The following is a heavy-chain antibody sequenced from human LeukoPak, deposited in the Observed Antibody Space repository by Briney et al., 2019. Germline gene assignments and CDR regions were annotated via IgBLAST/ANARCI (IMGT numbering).Heavy chain of an antibody. D-gene: IGHD2-21*01. J-gene: IGHJ3*02. Sequence: SETLSLTCVVSGASISSGGYSWSWIRQPPGKGLEWIGCIYHSGGTHYNPSLKSRVTMSVDMSKNQISLKLSSVSAADTAVYYCARGIAGAFDIWGQGTMVTVSS. CDR3: ARGIAGAFDI. CDR1: GASISSGGYS. V-gene: IGHV4-30-2*01. CDR2: IYHSGGT.